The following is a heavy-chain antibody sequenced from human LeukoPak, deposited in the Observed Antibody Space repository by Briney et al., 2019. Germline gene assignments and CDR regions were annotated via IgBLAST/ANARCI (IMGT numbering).Heavy chain of an antibody. CDR1: GVSISSCSYY. CDR3: ARDKGWFDP. J-gene: IGHJ5*02. V-gene: IGHV4-39*07. Sequence: PSESLSLTCTVSGVSISSCSYYWGWIRQPPGKGLEWIGSIYYSGSTYYNPSLKSRVTISVDTSKNQFSLKLSSVTAADTAVYYCARDKGWFDPWGQGTLVTVSS. CDR2: IYYSGST.